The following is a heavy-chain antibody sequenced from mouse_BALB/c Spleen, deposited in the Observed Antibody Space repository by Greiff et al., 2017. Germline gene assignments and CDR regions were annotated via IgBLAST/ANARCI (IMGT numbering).Heavy chain of an antibody. CDR3: ARNHYGSSYYWYFDV. V-gene: IGHV2-6-7*01. CDR2: IWGDGST. CDR1: GFSLTGYG. J-gene: IGHJ1*01. Sequence: VKLMESGPGLVAPSQSLSITCTVSGFSLTGYGVNWVRQPPGKGLEWLGMIWGDGSTDYNSALKSRLSISKDNSKSQVFLKMNSLQTDDTAMYYCARNHYGSSYYWYFDVWGAGTTVTVSS. D-gene: IGHD1-1*01.